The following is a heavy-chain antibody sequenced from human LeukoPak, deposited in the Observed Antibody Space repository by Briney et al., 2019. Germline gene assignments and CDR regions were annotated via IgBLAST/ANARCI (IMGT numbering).Heavy chain of an antibody. CDR1: GRTFSNYY. Sequence: VASVKVSCKASGRTFSNYYMHWVRQAPGQGLEWMGIINPSGGSTSYAQKFQGRVTMTRDMSTSTVYMELSSLRSEDTAVYYCARVAAEVVGVPGAIGFGWLRRDYYYMDVWGKGTTVTVSS. CDR3: ARVAAEVVGVPGAIGFGWLRRDYYYMDV. V-gene: IGHV1-46*01. J-gene: IGHJ6*03. CDR2: INPSGGST. D-gene: IGHD2-2*02.